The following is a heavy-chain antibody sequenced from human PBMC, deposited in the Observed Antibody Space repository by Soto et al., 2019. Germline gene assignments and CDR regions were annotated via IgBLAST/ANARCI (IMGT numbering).Heavy chain of an antibody. CDR2: IYYSGST. V-gene: IGHV4-59*01. CDR1: GGSISSYY. J-gene: IGHJ4*02. CDR3: ARVASGYDYIWGSLNSDY. Sequence: QVQLQESGPGLVKPSETLSLTCTVSGGSISSYYWSWIRQPPGKGLEWIGYIYYSGSTNYNPSLKSRVTISVDTSKNQFSLKLSSVTAADTAVYYCARVASGYDYIWGSLNSDYWGQGTLVTVSS. D-gene: IGHD3-16*01.